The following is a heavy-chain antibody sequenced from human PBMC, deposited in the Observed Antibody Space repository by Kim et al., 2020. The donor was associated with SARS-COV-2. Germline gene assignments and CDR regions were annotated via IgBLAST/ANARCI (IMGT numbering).Heavy chain of an antibody. V-gene: IGHV4-59*08. CDR1: RGSISTYY. Sequence: SETLSLTCTVSRGSISTYYWSWIRQPPGKGLEWIGYIYYSGSTNYNPSLKSQVTISVDTSKNQFSLKLSSVTAADTAVYYCARHGSSYGLSYWGQGTLVTVSS. CDR3: ARHGSSYGLSY. J-gene: IGHJ4*02. D-gene: IGHD5-18*01. CDR2: IYYSGST.